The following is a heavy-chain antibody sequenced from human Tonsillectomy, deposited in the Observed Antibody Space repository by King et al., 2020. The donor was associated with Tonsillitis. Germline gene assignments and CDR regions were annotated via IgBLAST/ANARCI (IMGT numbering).Heavy chain of an antibody. J-gene: IGHJ4*02. CDR2: XXXGXXXX. CDR1: GFTFTSYW. V-gene: IGHV5-51*01. Sequence: VQXVESGAEVKKXGESLRISCKGSGFTFTSYWIGWVRXMXGKXXXXXXXXXXGXXXXXXXXPSXSQXTIPAXKXISTAYLXWSXXKASDTAMYYCARHGTPLLAPYYFDYWGQGTLVTVSS. CDR3: ARHGTPLLAPYYFDY. D-gene: IGHD2-15*01.